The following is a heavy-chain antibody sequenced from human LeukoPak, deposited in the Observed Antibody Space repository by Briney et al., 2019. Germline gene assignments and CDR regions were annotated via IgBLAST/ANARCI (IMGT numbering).Heavy chain of an antibody. J-gene: IGHJ3*02. V-gene: IGHV1-2*02. Sequence: GASVKVSCKASGYTFTGYYMHWVRQAPGQGLEWMGWINPNSGSTNYAQKFQGRVTMTRDTSISTAYMALRRLRSDDTAVYYCARDGDSNAFDIWGQGTMVTVSS. CDR3: ARDGDSNAFDI. CDR2: INPNSGST. D-gene: IGHD2-21*01. CDR1: GYTFTGYY.